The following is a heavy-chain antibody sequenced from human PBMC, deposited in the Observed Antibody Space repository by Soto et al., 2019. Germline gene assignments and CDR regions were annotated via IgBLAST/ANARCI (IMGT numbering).Heavy chain of an antibody. J-gene: IGHJ4*02. CDR1: GYTFTDNG. CDR3: ARAIGGREYSYIHY. CDR2: INVYTGNT. Sequence: QVQLVQSGGEVKKPGASVKVSCKASGYTFTDNGITWVRQAPGQGLEWMGWINVYTGNTDYAQKLQGRVTMTTDTSTSTAYMELVSLTSDDTAVDYCARAIGGREYSYIHYWGQGTLVTVSS. V-gene: IGHV1-18*01. D-gene: IGHD5-18*01.